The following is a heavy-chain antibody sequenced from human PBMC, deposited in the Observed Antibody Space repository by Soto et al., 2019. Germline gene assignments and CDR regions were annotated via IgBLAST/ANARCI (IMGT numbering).Heavy chain of an antibody. CDR2: ISYDGSNK. V-gene: IGHV3-30-3*01. D-gene: IGHD4-17*01. CDR1: GFTFSSYA. CDR3: ASRRMTTVTTASY. Sequence: GGSLRLSCAASGFTFSSYAMHWVRQAPGKGLEWVAVISYDGSNKYYADSVKGRFTISRDNSKNTLYLQMNSLRAEDTAVYYCASRRMTTVTTASYWGQGTLVTVSS. J-gene: IGHJ4*02.